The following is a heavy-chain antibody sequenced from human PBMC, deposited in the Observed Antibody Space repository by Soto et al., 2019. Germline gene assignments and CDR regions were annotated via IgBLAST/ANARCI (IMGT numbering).Heavy chain of an antibody. D-gene: IGHD4-17*01. V-gene: IGHV4-30-2*01. Sequence: QLQLQESGSGLVKPSQTLSLTCAVSGGSISSGGYSWSWIRQPPGKGLEWIVYIYHSGSTYYNPSLKSRVTISVDRSKNQFSLKLSSVTAADTAVYYCARGDYGDGPNWFDPWGQGTLVTVSS. CDR2: IYHSGST. J-gene: IGHJ5*02. CDR1: GGSISSGGYS. CDR3: ARGDYGDGPNWFDP.